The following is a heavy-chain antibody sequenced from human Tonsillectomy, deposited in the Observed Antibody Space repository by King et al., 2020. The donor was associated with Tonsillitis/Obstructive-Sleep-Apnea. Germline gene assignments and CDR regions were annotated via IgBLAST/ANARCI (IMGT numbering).Heavy chain of an antibody. J-gene: IGHJ3*01. Sequence: VQLVESGGGLVKPGESLRFSCAASGFTFSSLGMNWIRQALGKGGEWVASISTSSSSIYFADSVQGRFTSSRDNAKNSLFLQMNSLTDEDTAIYFWARGRGFSSSSDAFDVWGQGTVVTVSS. CDR2: ISTSSSSI. CDR1: GFTFSSLG. D-gene: IGHD6-6*01. V-gene: IGHV3-21*01. CDR3: ARGRGFSSSSDAFDV.